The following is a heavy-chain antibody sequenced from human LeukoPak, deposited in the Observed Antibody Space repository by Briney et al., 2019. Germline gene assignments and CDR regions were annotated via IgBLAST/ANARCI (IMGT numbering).Heavy chain of an antibody. J-gene: IGHJ4*02. CDR2: VSTDGSST. V-gene: IGHV3-23*01. D-gene: IGHD3-10*01. CDR1: GFTFSSFS. CDR3: VKKGYAGSGTYSYYFDY. Sequence: GSLRLSCAASGFTFSSFSMNWVRQAPGKGLEWVSTVSTDGSSTYYADSVKGRFTIFRDNSKNTLYLQMNSLRAEDTAVYYCVKKGYAGSGTYSYYFDYWGQGTLVTVSS.